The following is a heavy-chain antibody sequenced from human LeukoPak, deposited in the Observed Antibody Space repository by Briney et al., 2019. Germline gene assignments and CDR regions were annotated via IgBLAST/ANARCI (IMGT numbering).Heavy chain of an antibody. CDR3: ARDFRTYYFDY. D-gene: IGHD1-14*01. J-gene: IGHJ4*02. Sequence: GGSLRRSCAASGFTFSDYYMNWVRQAPGKGLEWVSSISSSSTIYYADSVKGRFTISRDNAKNSLYLQMNSLRAEDTAVYYCARDFRTYYFDYWGQGTMVTVSS. CDR2: ISSSSTI. V-gene: IGHV3-69-1*02. CDR1: GFTFSDYY.